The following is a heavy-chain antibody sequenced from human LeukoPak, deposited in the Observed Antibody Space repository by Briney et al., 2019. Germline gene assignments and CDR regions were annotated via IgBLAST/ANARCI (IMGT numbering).Heavy chain of an antibody. D-gene: IGHD3-16*01. CDR1: GFTFSSYG. J-gene: IGHJ3*02. CDR2: INSGGGDT. CDR3: AKDPWGIGPAFEI. V-gene: IGHV3-23*01. Sequence: GGSLRLSCAASGFTFSSYGMHWVRQAPGKGLEWFSVINSGGGDTYYAGSVKGRFTISRDNSKSTLYLQMNSLRADDTAVYYCAKDPWGIGPAFEIWGQGTMVTVSS.